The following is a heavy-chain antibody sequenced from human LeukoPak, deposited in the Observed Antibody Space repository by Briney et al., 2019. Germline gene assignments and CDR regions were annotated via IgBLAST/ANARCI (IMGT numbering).Heavy chain of an antibody. Sequence: SETLSLACAVYGGSFSGYYWSWIRQPPGKGLEWIGEINHSGSTNYNPSLKSRVTISVDTSKNQFSLKLSSVTAADTAVYYCARRPPGGYFSSYWGQGTLVTVSS. D-gene: IGHD3-22*01. CDR1: GGSFSGYY. CDR3: ARRPPGGYFSSY. J-gene: IGHJ4*02. V-gene: IGHV4-34*01. CDR2: INHSGST.